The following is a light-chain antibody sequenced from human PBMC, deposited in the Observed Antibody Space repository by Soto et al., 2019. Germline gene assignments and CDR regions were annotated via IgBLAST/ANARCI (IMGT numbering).Light chain of an antibody. J-gene: IGKJ5*01. CDR1: ESVSSN. CDR3: QQYNNWPPSII. V-gene: IGKV3-15*01. Sequence: VMTHSPDTLSVSPWEIGTLSCRASESVSSNVAWYQQRPGQAPGLLIYGASTRATDTPVRFRGSGSGTEFTLTISSLQSEDLGVYYCQQYNNWPPSIIFGQGTRLEI. CDR2: GAS.